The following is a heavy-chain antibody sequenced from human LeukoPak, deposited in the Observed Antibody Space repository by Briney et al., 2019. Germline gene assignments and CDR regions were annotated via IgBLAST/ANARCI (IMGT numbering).Heavy chain of an antibody. J-gene: IGHJ6*03. Sequence: ASVKVSCKASGYTFTSYDINWVRQATGQGLEWMGWMNPNSGNTGYAQKFQGRVTMTRNTSISTAYMELSSLRSEDTAVYYCASGCSGGSCYPYYYYYYYMDVWGKGTTVTVSS. V-gene: IGHV1-8*01. CDR2: MNPNSGNT. CDR3: ASGCSGGSCYPYYYYYYYMDV. CDR1: GYTFTSYD. D-gene: IGHD2-15*01.